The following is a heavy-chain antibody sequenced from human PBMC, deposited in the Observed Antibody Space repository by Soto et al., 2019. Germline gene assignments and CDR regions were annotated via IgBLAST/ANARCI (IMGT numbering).Heavy chain of an antibody. J-gene: IGHJ4*02. CDR1: GFTFTRHS. CDR3: VRDAGSLGY. D-gene: IGHD3-10*01. V-gene: IGHV3-48*01. CDR2: ITSGSSTI. Sequence: GGSLRLSCAASGFTFTRHSMDWVRQSPGKGLEWVSYITSGSSTIHYADSVKGRFTISRDNAKNSLFLQMNSLRVEDTAVYYCVRDAGSLGYWGQGTLVTVSS.